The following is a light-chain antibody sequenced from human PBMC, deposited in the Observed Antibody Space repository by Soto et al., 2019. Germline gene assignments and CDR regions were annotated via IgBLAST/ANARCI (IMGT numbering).Light chain of an antibody. CDR1: SSDVGGYNY. V-gene: IGLV2-11*01. CDR3: CSYAGSSTYV. J-gene: IGLJ1*01. Sequence: QSVLTQPRSVSGSPGQSVTISCTGTSSDVGGYNYVSWYQQHPGKAPKLMIYDVNKRPSGVPVRFSGSKSDNTASLTISGLQAEDEAEYYCCSYAGSSTYVFGTGTKVTVL. CDR2: DVN.